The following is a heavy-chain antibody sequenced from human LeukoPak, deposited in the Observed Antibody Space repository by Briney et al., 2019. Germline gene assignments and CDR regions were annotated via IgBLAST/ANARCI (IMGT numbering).Heavy chain of an antibody. CDR1: GGSISSSNW. CDR3: ARALGEGPDGFDP. CDR2: IYHSGST. Sequence: PSETLSLTCAVSGGSISSSNWWSWVRQPPGKGLEWIGEIYHSGSTNYNPSLKSRVTISVDKSKNQFSLKLSSVTAADTAVYYCARALGEGPDGFDPWGQGTLVTVSS. V-gene: IGHV4-4*02. J-gene: IGHJ5*02. D-gene: IGHD3-10*01.